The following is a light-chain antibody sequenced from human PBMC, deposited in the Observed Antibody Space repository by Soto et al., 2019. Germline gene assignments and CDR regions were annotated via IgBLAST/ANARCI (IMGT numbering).Light chain of an antibody. CDR1: QTISNW. Sequence: VTITCRASQTISNWLAWYQQRPGKAPQLLISDASRLESGVPSRFSGSGSGTEFTLTISSLQPEDFATYYCQQYNSHWTFGQGTKVDIK. CDR2: DAS. CDR3: QQYNSHWT. V-gene: IGKV1-5*01. J-gene: IGKJ1*01.